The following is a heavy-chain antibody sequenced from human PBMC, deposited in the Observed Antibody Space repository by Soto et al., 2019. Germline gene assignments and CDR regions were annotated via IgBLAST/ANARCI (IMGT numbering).Heavy chain of an antibody. Sequence: QVQLVESGGGVVQPGRSLRLSCAASGFTFSSYGMHWVRQAPGKGLEWVAVIWYDGSNKYYADSVKGRFTISRDNSKNTMYLQMSSLRAEDTAVYYCARDSSSSWDFDYWGQGTLVTVSS. CDR2: IWYDGSNK. CDR1: GFTFSSYG. D-gene: IGHD6-13*01. CDR3: ARDSSSSWDFDY. J-gene: IGHJ4*02. V-gene: IGHV3-33*01.